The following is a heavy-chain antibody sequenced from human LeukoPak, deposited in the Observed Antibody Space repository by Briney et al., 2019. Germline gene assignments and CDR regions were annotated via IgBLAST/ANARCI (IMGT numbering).Heavy chain of an antibody. D-gene: IGHD6-19*01. CDR2: IYYSGST. CDR1: GDSISTYY. CDR3: ASIAVAGTLGVSAFDI. V-gene: IGHV4-59*08. Sequence: SETLSLTCSVSGDSISTYYWSWIRQPPGKGLEWIGYIYYSGSTNYNPSLKSRVTISVDTSKNQFSLKLSSVTAADTAVYYCASIAVAGTLGVSAFDIWGQGTMVTVSS. J-gene: IGHJ3*02.